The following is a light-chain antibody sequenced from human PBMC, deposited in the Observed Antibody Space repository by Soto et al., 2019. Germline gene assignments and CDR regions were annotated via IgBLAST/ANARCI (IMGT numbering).Light chain of an antibody. Sequence: QSVLTQPPSVSGAPGQRVTISCAGSSSNIGAGYEAHWYQQLPGTAPKLLIYGNVNRPSGVPDRFSGSQSGTSAYLAIIGLQAEDEDDYYCQSYDNSLGAVVFGGGTKLTVL. CDR2: GNV. CDR3: QSYDNSLGAVV. V-gene: IGLV1-40*01. J-gene: IGLJ2*01. CDR1: SSNIGAGYE.